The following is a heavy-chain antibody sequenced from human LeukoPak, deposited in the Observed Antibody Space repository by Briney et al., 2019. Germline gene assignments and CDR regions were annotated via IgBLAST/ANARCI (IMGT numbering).Heavy chain of an antibody. V-gene: IGHV1-18*01. J-gene: IGHJ4*02. CDR1: GYTFTSYG. CDR2: ISAYNGNT. D-gene: IGHD3-3*01. CDR3: ARFKAMNDFWSGYLSPFDY. Sequence: ASVKVSCKASGYTFTSYGMSWVRQAPGQGLEWMGWISAYNGNTNYAQKLQGRVTMTTDTSTSTAYMELRSLRSDDTAVYYCARFKAMNDFWSGYLSPFDYWGQGTLVTVSS.